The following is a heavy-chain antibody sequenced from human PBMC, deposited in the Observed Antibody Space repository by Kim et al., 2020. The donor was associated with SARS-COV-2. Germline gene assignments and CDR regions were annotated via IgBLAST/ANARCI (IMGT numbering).Heavy chain of an antibody. Sequence: GGSLRLSCAASGFTFSSYSMNWVRQAPGKGLEWVSSISSSSSYIYYADSVKGRFTISRDNAKNSLYLQMNSLRAEDTAVYYCARDPGRFLEWLPSLDYWGQGTLVTVSS. V-gene: IGHV3-21*01. CDR2: ISSSSSYI. D-gene: IGHD3-3*01. CDR1: GFTFSSYS. J-gene: IGHJ4*02. CDR3: ARDPGRFLEWLPSLDY.